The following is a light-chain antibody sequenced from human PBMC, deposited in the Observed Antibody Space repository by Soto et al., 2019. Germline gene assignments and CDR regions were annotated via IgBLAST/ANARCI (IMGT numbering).Light chain of an antibody. CDR3: SSYTSSSTLV. Sequence: QSVLTRPASVSGSPGQSITISCTGTSTDVAGYKYVSWFQQYPGKAPKLMIYEVSNRPSGVSNRFSGSKSGNTASLTISGLQAEDEADYYCSSYTSSSTLVFGGGTKLTVL. CDR2: EVS. CDR1: STDVAGYKY. J-gene: IGLJ3*02. V-gene: IGLV2-14*01.